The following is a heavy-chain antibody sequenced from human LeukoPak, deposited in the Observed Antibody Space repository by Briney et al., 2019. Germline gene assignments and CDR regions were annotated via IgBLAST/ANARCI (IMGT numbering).Heavy chain of an antibody. D-gene: IGHD3-22*01. CDR2: IIPIFGTA. CDR3: ASVRAPSYDSSGYYPDY. V-gene: IGHV1-69*01. J-gene: IGHJ4*02. Sequence: ASVKVSCKASGGTFSSHAISWVRQAPGQGLEWVGGIIPIFGTANYAQKFQGRVTITADESTSTAYMELSSLRSEDTAVYYCASVRAPSYDSSGYYPDYWGQGTLVTVSS. CDR1: GGTFSSHA.